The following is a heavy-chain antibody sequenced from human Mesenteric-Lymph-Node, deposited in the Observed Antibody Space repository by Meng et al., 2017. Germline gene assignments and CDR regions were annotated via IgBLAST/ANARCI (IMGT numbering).Heavy chain of an antibody. D-gene: IGHD3-22*01. Sequence: SETLSLTCTVSGDSIRTSNYYWGWIRQPPGKGREWIGTIYSSGSTQYNPSLESRVTISVDTSKNQFSLNLNSVTAADTAVYYCARGIGDSSGYDYYYYGMDVWGQGTTVTVSS. J-gene: IGHJ6*02. V-gene: IGHV4-39*07. CDR3: ARGIGDSSGYDYYYYGMDV. CDR2: IYSSGST. CDR1: GDSIRTSNYY.